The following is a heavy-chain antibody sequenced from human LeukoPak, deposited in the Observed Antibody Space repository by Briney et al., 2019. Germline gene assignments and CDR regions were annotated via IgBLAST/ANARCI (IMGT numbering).Heavy chain of an antibody. CDR3: ASGVVTYDAFDI. V-gene: IGHV4-59*01. Sequence: SETLSLTCTVSGGSISSYYWSWIRQPPGKGLEWMGYIYYSGSTNYNPSLKRRVTISVDTSKNQFSLKLSSVTAADTAVYYCASGVVTYDAFDIWGQGTMVTVSS. J-gene: IGHJ3*02. D-gene: IGHD2-15*01. CDR2: IYYSGST. CDR1: GGSISSYY.